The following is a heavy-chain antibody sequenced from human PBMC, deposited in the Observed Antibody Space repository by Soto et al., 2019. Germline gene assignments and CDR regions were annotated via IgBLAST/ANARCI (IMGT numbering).Heavy chain of an antibody. J-gene: IGHJ4*02. CDR3: AKDAHSGSYYIDY. CDR1: GFTFSSYG. D-gene: IGHD1-26*01. CDR2: ISYDGSNK. Sequence: QVQLVESGGGVVQPGRSLRLSCAASGFTFSSYGMHWVRQAPGKGLEWVAVISYDGSNKYYADSVKGRFTISRDNSKNTLYLQMNSLRAEDTAVYYCAKDAHSGSYYIDYWGQGTLVTVSS. V-gene: IGHV3-30*18.